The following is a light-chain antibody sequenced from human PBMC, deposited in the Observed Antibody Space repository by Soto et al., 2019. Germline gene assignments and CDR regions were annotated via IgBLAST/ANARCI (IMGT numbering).Light chain of an antibody. CDR3: CSYAGSSTPYV. V-gene: IGLV2-23*01. Sequence: QSVLTQPPSASGSPGQSVTISCTGTSSDVGGYNLVSWYQQHPGKAPKLMIYEGSKRPSGVSNRFSGSKSGNTASLTISGLQAEDEADYYCCSYAGSSTPYVFGTGTKVT. J-gene: IGLJ1*01. CDR2: EGS. CDR1: SSDVGGYNL.